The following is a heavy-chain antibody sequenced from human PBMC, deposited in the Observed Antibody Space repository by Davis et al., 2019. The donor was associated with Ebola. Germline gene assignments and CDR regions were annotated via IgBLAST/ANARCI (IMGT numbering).Heavy chain of an antibody. J-gene: IGHJ6*02. CDR3: ARETTVTTFGYYGMDV. CDR1: GGSFSGYY. D-gene: IGHD4-17*01. V-gene: IGHV4-59*01. CDR2: IYYSGST. Sequence: SETLSLTCAVYGGSFSGYYWSWIRQPPGKGLEWIGYIYYSGSTNYNPSLKSRVTISVDTSKNQFSLKLSSVTAADTAVYYCARETTVTTFGYYGMDVWGQGTTVTVSS.